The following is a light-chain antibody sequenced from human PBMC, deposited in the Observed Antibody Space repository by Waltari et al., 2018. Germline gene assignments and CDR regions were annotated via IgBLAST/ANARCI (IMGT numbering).Light chain of an antibody. Sequence: DIQMTQSPSTLSASVGHTITSTSRASKSISNYLAWYQQKPGKAPKLLIYKASSSGSGVPSRFSGSGSGTEFTLTISSLQPDDFATYYCQQYNTYSSFGQGTKLEIK. V-gene: IGKV1-5*03. CDR3: QQYNTYSS. CDR1: KSISNY. J-gene: IGKJ2*03. CDR2: KAS.